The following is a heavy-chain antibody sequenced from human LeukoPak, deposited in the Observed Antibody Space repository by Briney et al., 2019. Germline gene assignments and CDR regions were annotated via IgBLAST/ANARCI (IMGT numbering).Heavy chain of an antibody. CDR2: IRSRSSYI. V-gene: IGHV3-21*01. Sequence: PGGSLRLSCAASGFTFSSYGMHWVRQAPGEGVEWVSSIRSRSSYIYYADSVKGRFTISRDNAKNSLYLQMNRLRAEDTAVDYCARVLWRYFDWLSPPDAFDIWGQGTMVTVSS. J-gene: IGHJ3*02. CDR1: GFTFSSYG. CDR3: ARVLWRYFDWLSPPDAFDI. D-gene: IGHD3-9*01.